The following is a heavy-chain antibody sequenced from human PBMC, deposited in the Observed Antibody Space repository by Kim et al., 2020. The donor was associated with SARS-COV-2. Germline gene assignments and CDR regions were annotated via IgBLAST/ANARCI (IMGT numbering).Heavy chain of an antibody. Sequence: GGSLRLSCAASGFTFSSYAMSWVRQAPGKGLEWVSVIYSGGSSTYYADSVKGRFTISRDNSKNTLYLQMNSLRAEDTAVYYCAKDIRPGYSYGPDFDYWGQGTLVTVSS. CDR3: AKDIRPGYSYGPDFDY. D-gene: IGHD5-18*01. J-gene: IGHJ4*02. CDR2: IYSGGSST. CDR1: GFTFSSYA. V-gene: IGHV3-23*03.